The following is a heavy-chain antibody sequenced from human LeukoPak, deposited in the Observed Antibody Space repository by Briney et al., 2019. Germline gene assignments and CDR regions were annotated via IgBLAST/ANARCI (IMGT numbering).Heavy chain of an antibody. CDR3: AKSFRSTSLDY. D-gene: IGHD2-2*01. V-gene: IGHV3-53*01. CDR1: GLTVSGNY. Sequence: GGSLRLSCVASGLTVSGNYMSWVRQAPGRGLEWVSVIDSSGSTSYADSVKGRFTISRDNSRNTLYLQMNSLRAGDTAVYYCAKSFRSTSLDYWGQGTLVTVSS. J-gene: IGHJ4*02. CDR2: IDSSGST.